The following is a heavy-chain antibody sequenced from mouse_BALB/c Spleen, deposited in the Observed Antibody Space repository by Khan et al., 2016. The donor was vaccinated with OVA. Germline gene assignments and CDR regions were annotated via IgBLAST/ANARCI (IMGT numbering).Heavy chain of an antibody. Sequence: EVQLQESGPGLVKPSQSLSLSCTVTGYSITSNYAWNWIRQLPGNKLGWMGYIRYSGSTSYNPYLKSKTSFTRDTSKTQFFLQLHSVTTEDTATFYCGARNCYDYAVDYWGQGTSVTVSS. V-gene: IGHV3-2*02. CDR2: IRYSGST. D-gene: IGHD1-1*01. J-gene: IGHJ4*01. CDR3: GARNCYDYAVDY. CDR1: GYSITSNYA.